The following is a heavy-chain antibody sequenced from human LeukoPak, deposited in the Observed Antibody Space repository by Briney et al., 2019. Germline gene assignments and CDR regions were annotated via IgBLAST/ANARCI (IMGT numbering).Heavy chain of an antibody. V-gene: IGHV4-4*07. CDR2: IYTRGNT. CDR3: AREIDYYYGSGSYPLFDY. D-gene: IGHD3-10*01. J-gene: IGHJ4*02. Sequence: SETLSLTCTVSGGSISSYYWSWIRQPAGKGLEWIGRIYTRGNTNYNPSLKSRVTMSVDASKNQFSLKLSSVTAADTAVYYCAREIDYYYGSGSYPLFDYWGQGTLVTVSS. CDR1: GGSISSYY.